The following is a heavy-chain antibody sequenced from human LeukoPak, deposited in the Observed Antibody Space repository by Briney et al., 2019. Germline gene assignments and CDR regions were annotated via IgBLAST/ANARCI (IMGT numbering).Heavy chain of an antibody. D-gene: IGHD3-10*01. CDR2: IRSKANSYAT. Sequence: PGGSLKLSCAASGFTFSGSAMRWVRQASGKGLEWVGRIRSKANSYATGYAASVKGRFTISRDDSKDTAYLQMNSLKTEDTAVYYCTRHVWSGGDYYGSGSYMVYWGQGTLVTVSS. CDR1: GFTFSGSA. V-gene: IGHV3-73*01. CDR3: TRHVWSGGDYYGSGSYMVY. J-gene: IGHJ4*02.